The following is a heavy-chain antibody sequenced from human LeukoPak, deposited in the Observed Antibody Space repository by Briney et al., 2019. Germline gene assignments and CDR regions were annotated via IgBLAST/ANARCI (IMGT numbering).Heavy chain of an antibody. CDR1: GYSFTSYW. Sequence: GESLKISCKGSGYSFTSYWIGWVRQMPGKGLEWMGIIYPGDSDTRYSASFQGQVTISGDKSISTAYLQWSSLKASDTAMYYCARSRVDNTYSSYDHWGQGTLVTVSS. D-gene: IGHD6-6*01. CDR3: ARSRVDNTYSSYDH. J-gene: IGHJ4*02. V-gene: IGHV5-51*01. CDR2: IYPGDSDT.